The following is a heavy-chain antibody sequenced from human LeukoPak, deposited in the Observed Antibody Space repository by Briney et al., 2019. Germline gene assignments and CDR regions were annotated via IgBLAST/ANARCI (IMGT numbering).Heavy chain of an antibody. CDR1: GFTFSDPT. Sequence: PGGALKLSCTASGFTFSDPTIHWVRQASGKGLEWVSRIRSKLNGYATAYAASVRGRFTISRDDSKNTAYLQMDNLKTGDTAVFYCTKQTADDAFDIWGRGTMVTVSS. CDR2: IRSKLNGYAT. V-gene: IGHV3-73*01. J-gene: IGHJ3*02. CDR3: TKQTADDAFDI.